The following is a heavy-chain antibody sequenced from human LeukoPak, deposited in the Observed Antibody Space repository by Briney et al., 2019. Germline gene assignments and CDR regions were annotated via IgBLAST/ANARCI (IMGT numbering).Heavy chain of an antibody. V-gene: IGHV3-66*01. CDR3: ARDLGYCSGSTCYVGYFDY. Sequence: GGSLRLSCAASGFTVSSNYMSWVRQAPGKGLGWVSLIYSDGSTYYADSVKGRFTISRDNSKNTLYLQMNSLRAEDTAVYYCARDLGYCSGSTCYVGYFDYWGQGTLVTVSS. J-gene: IGHJ4*02. CDR2: IYSDGST. CDR1: GFTVSSNY. D-gene: IGHD2-15*01.